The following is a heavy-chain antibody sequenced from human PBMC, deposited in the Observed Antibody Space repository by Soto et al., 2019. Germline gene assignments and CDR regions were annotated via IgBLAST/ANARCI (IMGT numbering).Heavy chain of an antibody. CDR1: GFTFSSYG. V-gene: IGHV3-33*01. CDR3: ARGSYDSSGYYPHY. CDR2: IWYDGSNK. J-gene: IGHJ4*02. Sequence: PGGSLRLSCAASGFTFSSYGMHWVRQAPGKGLEWVAVIWYDGSNKYYADSVKGRFTISRDNSKNTLYLQMNSLRAEDTAVYYCARGSYDSSGYYPHYWGQGTLVTVSS. D-gene: IGHD3-22*01.